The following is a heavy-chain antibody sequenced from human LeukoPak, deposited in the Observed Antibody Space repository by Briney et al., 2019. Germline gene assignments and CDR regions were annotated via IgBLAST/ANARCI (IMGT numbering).Heavy chain of an antibody. D-gene: IGHD4-11*01. Sequence: SQTLSLTCAVSGGSISSGGYSWSWIRQPPGKGLEWIGYIYHSGSTYYNPSLKSRVTISVDTSKNQFSLKLSSVTAADTAVYYCARMTTVTTVFDYWGQGTLVTVSS. CDR1: GGSISSGGYS. CDR2: IYHSGST. CDR3: ARMTTVTTVFDY. V-gene: IGHV4-30-2*02. J-gene: IGHJ4*02.